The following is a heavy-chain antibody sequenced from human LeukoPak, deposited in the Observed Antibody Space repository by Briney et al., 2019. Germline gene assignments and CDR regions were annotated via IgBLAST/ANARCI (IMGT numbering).Heavy chain of an antibody. CDR3: ARGRRLPRRLGAFDI. Sequence: SETLSLTCTVSGGSISSSSYYWGWIRQPPGKGLEWIGSIYYSGSTYYNPSLKSRVTISVDTSKNQFSLKLSSVTAADTAVYYCARGRRLPRRLGAFDIWGQGTMVTVSS. CDR2: IYYSGST. V-gene: IGHV4-39*07. D-gene: IGHD6-25*01. CDR1: GGSISSSSYY. J-gene: IGHJ3*02.